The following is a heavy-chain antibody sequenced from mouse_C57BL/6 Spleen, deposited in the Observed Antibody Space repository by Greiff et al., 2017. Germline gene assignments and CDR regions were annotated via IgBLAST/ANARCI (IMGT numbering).Heavy chain of an antibody. D-gene: IGHD1-1*01. J-gene: IGHJ2*01. Sequence: QVQLKESGAELARPGASVKLSCKASGYTFTSYGISWVKQRTGQGLEWIGEIYPRSGNTYYNEKFKGKATLTADKSSSTAYMELRSLTSEDSAVYFCALRDITTVVANDYWGQGTTLTVSS. CDR2: IYPRSGNT. CDR3: ALRDITTVVANDY. V-gene: IGHV1-81*01. CDR1: GYTFTSYG.